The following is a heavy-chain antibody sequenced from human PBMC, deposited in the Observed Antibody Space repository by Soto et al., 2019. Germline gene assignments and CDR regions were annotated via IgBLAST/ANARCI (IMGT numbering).Heavy chain of an antibody. J-gene: IGHJ4*02. D-gene: IGHD5-12*01. CDR1: GFTFSSYA. Sequence: GGSLRLSCAASGFTFSSYAMSWVRQAPGKGLEWVSAISGSGGSTYYADSVRGRFTISRDNSKNTLYLKMNSLRAEDTAVYYCAKSPLGSGYDSNGPGYWGQGTLVTVSS. V-gene: IGHV3-23*01. CDR2: ISGSGGST. CDR3: AKSPLGSGYDSNGPGY.